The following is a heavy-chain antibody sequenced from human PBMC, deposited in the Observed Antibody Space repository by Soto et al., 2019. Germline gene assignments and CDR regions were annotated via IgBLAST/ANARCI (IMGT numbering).Heavy chain of an antibody. J-gene: IGHJ6*02. V-gene: IGHV4-30-4*01. CDR2: IYYSGSS. CDR1: GGSISNADYY. Sequence: QVQLQESGPGLVKPSQTLSLTCTVSGGSISNADYYWSWVRQPPGKGLEWIGYIYYSGSSFFNPSLKSRGTMSKDTSKNQFSRRLTSVTAADTAVYYCARAIVVTVGGMDVWGRGTTVTVSS. D-gene: IGHD5-12*01. CDR3: ARAIVVTVGGMDV.